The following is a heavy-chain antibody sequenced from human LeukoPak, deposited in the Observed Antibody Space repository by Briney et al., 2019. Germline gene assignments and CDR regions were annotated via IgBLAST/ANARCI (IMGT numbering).Heavy chain of an antibody. CDR2: IWYDGSNK. V-gene: IGHV3-33*01. J-gene: IGHJ4*02. D-gene: IGHD6-13*01. CDR3: ARADRYGTTWYGRVDY. CDR1: GFTFSSYG. Sequence: PGGSLRLSCAASGFTFSSYGMHWVRQAPGKGLESVAVIWYDGSNKYYADSVKGRFTISRDNSRNTLYLQMNSLRAEDTAVYYCARADRYGTTWYGRVDYWGQGTLVTVSS.